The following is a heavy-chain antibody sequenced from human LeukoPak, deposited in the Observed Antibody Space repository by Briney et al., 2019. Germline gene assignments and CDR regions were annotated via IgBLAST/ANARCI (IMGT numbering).Heavy chain of an antibody. CDR3: ATGSVAVAGTDYGY. Sequence: ASVKVSCKASGGTFSSYAISWVRQAPGQGLEWMGGIIPIFGTANYTQKFQGRVTITTDESTSTAYMELSSLRSEDTAVYYCATGSVAVAGTDYGYWGQGTLDTVSS. CDR1: GGTFSSYA. V-gene: IGHV1-69*05. D-gene: IGHD6-19*01. J-gene: IGHJ4*02. CDR2: IIPIFGTA.